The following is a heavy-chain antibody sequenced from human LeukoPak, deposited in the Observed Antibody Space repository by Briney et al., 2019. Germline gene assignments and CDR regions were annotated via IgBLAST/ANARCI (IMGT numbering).Heavy chain of an antibody. CDR3: ARASNYDILTGYPYYGMDV. V-gene: IGHV3-11*05. Sequence: GGSLRLSCAASGFTFSDYYMSCIRQAPGKGLEWVSYISSSSSYTNYADSVKGRFTISRDNAKNSLYLQMNSLRAEDTAVYYCARASNYDILTGYPYYGMDVWGQGTTVTVSS. J-gene: IGHJ6*02. CDR2: ISSSSSYT. CDR1: GFTFSDYY. D-gene: IGHD3-9*01.